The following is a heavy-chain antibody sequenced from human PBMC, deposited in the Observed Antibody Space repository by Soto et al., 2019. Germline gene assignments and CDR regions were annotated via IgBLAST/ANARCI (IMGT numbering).Heavy chain of an antibody. Sequence: QVQLVQSGAEVKNPGASVKVSCKASGYSFTRYGIGWARQAPGQGLEWMGWINAYNGNTNYAQNLQGRLTLTTDKCTGSALMWFGSLRSNDTDIDVCAMVDVYVTPSPQDVWGQGTTVNVSS. CDR3: AMVDVYVTPSPQDV. J-gene: IGHJ6*02. D-gene: IGHD3-16*01. CDR2: INAYNGNT. V-gene: IGHV1-18*01. CDR1: GYSFTRYG.